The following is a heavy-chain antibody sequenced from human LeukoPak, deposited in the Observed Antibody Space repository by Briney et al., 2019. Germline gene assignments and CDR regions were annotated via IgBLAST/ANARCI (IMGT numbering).Heavy chain of an antibody. CDR3: ARLAIAAARRGWFDP. J-gene: IGHJ5*02. V-gene: IGHV4-30-4*01. CDR2: IYNSGST. Sequence: SETLSLTCTVSGGSVSSGDYYWSWIRQPPGKGLEWIGYIYNSGSTYYNPSLKSRVTISVDTSKNQFSLKLSSVTAADTAVYYCARLAIAAARRGWFDPWGQGTLVTVSS. D-gene: IGHD6-13*01. CDR1: GGSVSSGDYY.